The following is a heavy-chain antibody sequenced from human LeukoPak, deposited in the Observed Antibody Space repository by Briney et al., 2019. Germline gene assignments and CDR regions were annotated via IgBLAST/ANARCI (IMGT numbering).Heavy chain of an antibody. V-gene: IGHV3-53*01. CDR1: GFTVSSNY. CDR3: SRDISEGYNPLLFDY. J-gene: IGHJ4*02. CDR2: IYSGGST. D-gene: IGHD5-24*01. Sequence: GGSLRLSCAASGFTVSSNYMSWVRQAPGKGLEWVSVIYSGGSTYYADSVKGRFTISRDNPKNTLYLQMNSLRAEDTAVYYCSRDISEGYNPLLFDYWGQGTLVTVSS.